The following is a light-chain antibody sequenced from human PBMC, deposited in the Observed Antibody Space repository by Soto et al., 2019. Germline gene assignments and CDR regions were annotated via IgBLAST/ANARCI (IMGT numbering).Light chain of an antibody. Sequence: EVVLTQSPATLSLSPGDRAALSCKASQSVHNFLAWYQQKPGQAPRLLIYDASNRATGIPGRFSGGGSGTDFTLTISSLEPEDFAVYYCLQRSNWPWTFGQGTKVDIK. CDR1: QSVHNF. J-gene: IGKJ1*01. V-gene: IGKV3-11*01. CDR2: DAS. CDR3: LQRSNWPWT.